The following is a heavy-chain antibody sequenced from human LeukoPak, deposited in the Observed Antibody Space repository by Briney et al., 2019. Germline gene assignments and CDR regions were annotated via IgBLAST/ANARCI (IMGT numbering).Heavy chain of an antibody. V-gene: IGHV3-23*01. CDR3: ARDEYKADAY. J-gene: IGHJ4*02. CDR2: ISGSGDRT. CDR1: GFTFSSYA. Sequence: GGSLRLSCGASGFTFSSYAMSWVRQAPGKGLEWVSVISGSGDRTYYADSVKGRFTISRDNSKNTVHLQMNSLRAEDTAVYYCARDEYKADAYWGQGTLVTVSS. D-gene: IGHD2/OR15-2a*01.